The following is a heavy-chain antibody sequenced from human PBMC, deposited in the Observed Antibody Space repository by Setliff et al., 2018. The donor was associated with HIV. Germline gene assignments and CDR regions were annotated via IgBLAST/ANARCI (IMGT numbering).Heavy chain of an antibody. Sequence: ASVKVSCKASGDIPRHYGFSWVRQAPGQGLEWVGSVIPALGEPHYAQSVQGRAAITADDSTHTAYLELVNLRSDDTATYYCGRGTLYGVSDYWGPGTLVTVSS. J-gene: IGHJ4*02. CDR1: GDIPRHYG. V-gene: IGHV1-69*11. CDR3: GRGTLYGVSDY. CDR2: VIPALGEP. D-gene: IGHD3-3*01.